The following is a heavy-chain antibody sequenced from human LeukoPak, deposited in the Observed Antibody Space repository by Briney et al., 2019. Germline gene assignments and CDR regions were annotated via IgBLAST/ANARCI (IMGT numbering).Heavy chain of an antibody. J-gene: IGHJ3*02. V-gene: IGHV4-4*02. CDR3: ARVWELSDAFDI. CDR1: GGSISSSNW. D-gene: IGHD1-26*01. CDR2: IYYSGST. Sequence: PSGTLSLTCAVSGGSISSSNWWSWVRQPPGKGLEWIGEIYYSGSTPYNPSLKSRVTISVDTSKNQFSLKLSSVTAADAAVYYCARVWELSDAFDIWGQGTMVTVSS.